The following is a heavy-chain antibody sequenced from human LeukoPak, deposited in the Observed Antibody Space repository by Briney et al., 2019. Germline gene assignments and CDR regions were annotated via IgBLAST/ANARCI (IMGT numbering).Heavy chain of an antibody. CDR2: ISGSGDST. CDR1: GFTFSSYA. J-gene: IGHJ4*02. V-gene: IGHV3-23*01. Sequence: GGSLRLSCAASGFTFSSYAMSWVRQAPGKGLEWVSTISGSGDSTYYADSVKGRFTISRNNSKNTYLQMNSLRVEDTAVYYCTKGRGYCTGGSCYSDYWGQGTLVTVSS. CDR3: TKGRGYCTGGSCYSDY. D-gene: IGHD2-15*01.